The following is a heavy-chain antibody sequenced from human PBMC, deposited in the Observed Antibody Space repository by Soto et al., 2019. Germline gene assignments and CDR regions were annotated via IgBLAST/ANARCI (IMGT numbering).Heavy chain of an antibody. J-gene: IGHJ4*02. V-gene: IGHV2-5*02. Sequence: QITLKESGPPLMKPTQTLPLTCSLSGFSVSSNGARVGWIRQPPGKALEWLALIYWDDDKKYNPSLKSRLTNTKDTSENLVVLTVTDVDPADTATYFCVHGTLGSYGHVYFDYWGQGTLVTVSS. CDR2: IYWDDDK. CDR1: GFSVSSNGAR. D-gene: IGHD5-18*01. CDR3: VHGTLGSYGHVYFDY.